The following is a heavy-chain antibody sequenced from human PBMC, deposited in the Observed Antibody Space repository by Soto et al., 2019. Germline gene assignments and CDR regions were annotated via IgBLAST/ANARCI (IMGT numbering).Heavy chain of an antibody. CDR1: GFTFSSYA. CDR2: ISYDGSNK. J-gene: IGHJ4*02. V-gene: IGHV3-30-3*01. D-gene: IGHD3-16*01. Sequence: VQLLESGGGLVQPGGSLRLSCAASGFTFSSYAMHWVRQAPGKGLGWVAVISYDGSNKYYADSVKGRFTISRDTSKNTLYLQMNSLRAEDTAVYYCASWGGESDVGFDYWGQGTLVTVSS. CDR3: ASWGGESDVGFDY.